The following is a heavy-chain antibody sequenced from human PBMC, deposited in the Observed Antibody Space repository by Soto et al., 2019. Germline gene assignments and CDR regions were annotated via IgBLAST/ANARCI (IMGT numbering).Heavy chain of an antibody. V-gene: IGHV3-33*01. CDR2: IWFDGSNK. CDR1: GFTFGSHG. CDR3: ATYCSGGSCYDSDAFDI. D-gene: IGHD2-15*01. J-gene: IGHJ3*02. Sequence: GGSLRLSCAASGFTFGSHGMHWVRQAPGKGLEWVAVIWFDGSNKYYADSVKGRFTISRDNSKNTLYLEMNSLRAEDTAVYYCATYCSGGSCYDSDAFDIWGQGTMVTVSS.